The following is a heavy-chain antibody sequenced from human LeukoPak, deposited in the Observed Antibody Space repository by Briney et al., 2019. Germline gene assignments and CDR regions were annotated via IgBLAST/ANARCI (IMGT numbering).Heavy chain of an antibody. D-gene: IGHD2-15*01. V-gene: IGHV4-59*12. J-gene: IGHJ5*02. CDR2: IYYSGST. CDR1: GGSISSFY. CDR3: ARLYIGYCSGGSCYPENWFDP. Sequence: SETLSLTCTVSGGSISSFYWSWIRQPPGKGLEWIGYIYYSGSTNYNPSLKSRVTISVDTSKNQFSLKLSSVTAADTAVYYCARLYIGYCSGGSCYPENWFDPWGQGTLVTVSS.